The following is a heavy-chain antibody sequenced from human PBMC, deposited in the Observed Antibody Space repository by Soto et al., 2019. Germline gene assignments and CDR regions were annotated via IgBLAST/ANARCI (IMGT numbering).Heavy chain of an antibody. Sequence: LGGSLRLSSAVSGFSFSSYEMNCVRHAPGKGLEWVSSISSSGSTIYYADSVKGRFTLSRDNAKNPLYLQMNSLRAEETAVYYCTITRRKNSTHLRGQGTLVTLS. D-gene: IGHD4-4*01. CDR1: GFSFSSYE. V-gene: IGHV3-48*03. J-gene: IGHJ1*01. CDR3: TITRRKNSTHL. CDR2: ISSSGSTI.